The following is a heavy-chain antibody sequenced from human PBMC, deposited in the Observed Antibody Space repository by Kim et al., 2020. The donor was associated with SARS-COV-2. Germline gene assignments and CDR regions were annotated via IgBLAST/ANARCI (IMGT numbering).Heavy chain of an antibody. CDR3: ARDPDIVVVPAAFHFDY. CDR2: ISYDGSNK. Sequence: GGSLRLSCAASGFTFSSYAMHWVRQAPGKGLEWVAVISYDGSNKYYADSVKGRFTISRDNSKNTLYLQMNSLRAEDTAVYYCARDPDIVVVPAAFHFDYWGQGTLVTVSS. D-gene: IGHD2-2*01. J-gene: IGHJ4*02. CDR1: GFTFSSYA. V-gene: IGHV3-30-3*01.